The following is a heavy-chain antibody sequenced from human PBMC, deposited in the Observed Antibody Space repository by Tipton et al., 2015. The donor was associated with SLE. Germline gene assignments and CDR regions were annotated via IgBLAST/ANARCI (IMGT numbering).Heavy chain of an antibody. J-gene: IGHJ4*02. V-gene: IGHV4-38-2*01. CDR3: ARGQPGSYAIDY. CDR2: IYHSGST. CDR1: GYSISSGYY. D-gene: IGHD1-26*01. Sequence: TLSLTCAVSGYSISSGYYWGWIRQPPGKGLEWIGSIYHSGSTYYNPSLKSRVTISVDTSKNQFSLKLSSVTAADTAVYYCARGQPGSYAIDYWGQGTLVTVSP.